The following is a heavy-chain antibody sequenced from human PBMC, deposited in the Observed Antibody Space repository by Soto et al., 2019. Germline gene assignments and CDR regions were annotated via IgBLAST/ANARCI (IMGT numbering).Heavy chain of an antibody. CDR3: PKRGVGTFGLSY. CDR1: GFTFSSFW. CDR2: INTDGSST. J-gene: IGHJ4*02. D-gene: IGHD3-10*01. V-gene: IGHV3-74*01. Sequence: EVQLVESGGGLVQPGGSLRLSCAVSGFTFSSFWMHWVRQAPGEGLVWVSRINTDGSSTSYADSVKGRFTISRDNAKNTLYLQMNSLRVEDTAMYYCPKRGVGTFGLSYWGQGTLVTVSS.